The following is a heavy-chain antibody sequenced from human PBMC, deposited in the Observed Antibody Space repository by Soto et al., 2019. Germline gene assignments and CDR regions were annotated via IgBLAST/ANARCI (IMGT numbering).Heavy chain of an antibody. CDR3: ARGSSGWYGYYYYYGMDV. V-gene: IGHV3-53*01. CDR2: IYSGGST. CDR1: GFTVSSNY. D-gene: IGHD6-19*01. Sequence: GGSLRLSCAASGFTVSSNYMSWVRQAPGKGLEWVSVIYSGGSTYYADSVKGRFTISRDNSKNTLYLQMNSLRAEDTAVYYCARGSSGWYGYYYYYGMDVWGQGTTVTVSS. J-gene: IGHJ6*02.